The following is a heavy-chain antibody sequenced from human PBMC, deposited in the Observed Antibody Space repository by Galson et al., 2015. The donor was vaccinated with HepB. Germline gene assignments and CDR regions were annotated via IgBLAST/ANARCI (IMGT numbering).Heavy chain of an antibody. CDR2: INAGNGNT. CDR1: GYTFTSYA. Sequence: SVKVSCKASGYTFTSYAMHWVRQAPGQRFEWMGWINAGNGNTKYSQKFQGRVTITRDTSAGTAYMELSSLRSEDTAVYYCATLYGDYVGGGFDIWGQGTMVTVSS. J-gene: IGHJ3*02. CDR3: ATLYGDYVGGGFDI. V-gene: IGHV1-3*01. D-gene: IGHD4-17*01.